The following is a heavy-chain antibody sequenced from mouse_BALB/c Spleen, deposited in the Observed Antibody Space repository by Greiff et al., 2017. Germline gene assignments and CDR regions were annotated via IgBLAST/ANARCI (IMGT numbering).Heavy chain of an antibody. V-gene: IGHV5-12-2*01. Sequence: VQGVESGGGLVQPGGSLKLSCAASGFTFSSYTMSWVRQTPEKRLEWVAYISNGGGSTYYPDTVKGRFTISRDNAKNTLYLQMSSLKSEDTAMYYCARPSRGYYLDYWGQGTTLTVSS. CDR2: ISNGGGST. J-gene: IGHJ2*01. CDR1: GFTFSSYT. CDR3: ARPSRGYYLDY.